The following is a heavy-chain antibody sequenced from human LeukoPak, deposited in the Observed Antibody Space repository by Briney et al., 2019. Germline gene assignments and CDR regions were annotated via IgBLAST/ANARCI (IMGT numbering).Heavy chain of an antibody. CDR3: ARDQGPDYAPVGSATHAY. D-gene: IGHD2-2*01. CDR2: TTTSAET. J-gene: IGHJ4*02. CDR1: AFIFSNYA. Sequence: LGGSLRLSCAASAFIFSNYAMSWVRQTPGKGLEWVSSTTTSAETWYADSVKGRFTTSRDTSKSTLFLHLSNLRPEDTAIYFCARDQGPDYAPVGSATHAYWGQGTLVAVSS. V-gene: IGHV3-23*01.